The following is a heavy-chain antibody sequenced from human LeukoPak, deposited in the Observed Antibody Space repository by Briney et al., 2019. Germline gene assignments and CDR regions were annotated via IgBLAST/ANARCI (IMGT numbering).Heavy chain of an antibody. D-gene: IGHD2-2*01. Sequence: PSQTLSLTCTVSGGSISSGDYYWSWIRQPPGKGLEWIGYIYYSGSTYYNPSLKSRVTISVDTSKNQFSLKLSSVTAADTAVYYCASTVVPAAMLNFDNWGQGTLVTVSS. CDR2: IYYSGST. CDR3: ASTVVPAAMLNFDN. V-gene: IGHV4-30-4*01. CDR1: GGSISSGDYY. J-gene: IGHJ4*02.